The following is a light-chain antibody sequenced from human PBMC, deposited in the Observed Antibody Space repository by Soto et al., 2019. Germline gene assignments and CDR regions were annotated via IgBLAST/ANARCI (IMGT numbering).Light chain of an antibody. CDR3: QQYNSLPLT. J-gene: IGKJ4*01. CDR2: WAS. CDR1: QSVLYSSSNKNY. V-gene: IGKV4-1*01. Sequence: DIVMTQSPDSLAVSLGERATINCKSSQSVLYSSSNKNYLAWYPQKPGQPPKLLIYWASTRESGVPDRFSGSGSGTHFTLTISSLQAEDVAVYYCQQYNSLPLTFGGGTKVDIK.